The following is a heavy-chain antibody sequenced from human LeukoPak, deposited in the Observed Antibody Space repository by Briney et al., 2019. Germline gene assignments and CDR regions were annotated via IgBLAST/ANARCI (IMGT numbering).Heavy chain of an antibody. CDR1: GGSISSYY. V-gene: IGHV4-59*08. CDR3: ARRGSGASLEYYFDL. CDR2: IYYSGNT. J-gene: IGHJ2*01. D-gene: IGHD2/OR15-2a*01. Sequence: SETLSLTCTVSGGSISSYYWSWIRQPPGKGLEYIGYIYYSGNTNSNPSLNSGVTISVDTSKNQFSLKLSSVTAADTAVYYCARRGSGASLEYYFDLWGRGTLVTVSS.